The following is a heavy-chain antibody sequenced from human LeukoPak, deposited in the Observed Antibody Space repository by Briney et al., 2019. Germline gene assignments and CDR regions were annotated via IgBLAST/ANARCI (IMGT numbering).Heavy chain of an antibody. CDR1: GFTFSSYS. Sequence: GGSLRLSCVASGFTFSSYSMNWVRQAPGKGLEWVSSISSTGSYIYYADSVKGRFTISRDNSKNTLYLQMNSLRAEDTAVYYCARHFYCSSTSCYLPIGYWGQGTLVTVSS. J-gene: IGHJ4*02. CDR2: ISSTGSYI. CDR3: ARHFYCSSTSCYLPIGY. D-gene: IGHD2-2*01. V-gene: IGHV3-21*04.